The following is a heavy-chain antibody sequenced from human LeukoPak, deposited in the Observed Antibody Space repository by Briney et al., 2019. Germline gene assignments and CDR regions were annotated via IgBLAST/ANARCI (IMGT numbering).Heavy chain of an antibody. V-gene: IGHV3-48*02. CDR1: GFIFSNYN. J-gene: IGHJ5*02. CDR3: ARSAVAGTYNWFDP. CDR2: ISSSGTV. D-gene: IGHD6-19*01. Sequence: QPGGSLRLSCAASGFIFSNYNMNWVRQAPGKGLEWVSYISSSGTVYYANSVKGRFTISRDNAKNSLYLQMNSLRDDDTAVYFCARSAVAGTYNWFDPWGQGTLVTVSS.